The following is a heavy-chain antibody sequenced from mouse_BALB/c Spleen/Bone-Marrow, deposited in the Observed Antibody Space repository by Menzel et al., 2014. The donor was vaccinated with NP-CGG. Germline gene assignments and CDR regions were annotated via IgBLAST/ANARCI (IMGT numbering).Heavy chain of an antibody. V-gene: IGHV5-4*02. J-gene: IGHJ3*01. CDR1: GFTFSDYY. CDR2: ISDGGSYT. Sequence: EVILVESGGGLVKPGGSLKLSCAASGFTFSDYYMYWVRQTPEKRLEWVATISDGGSYTFYPDSVKGRFTISRDNAKNNLYLQMSSLKSEDTAMYYCARDGDYTYAWFAYWGQGTLVTVSA. CDR3: ARDGDYTYAWFAY. D-gene: IGHD2-14*01.